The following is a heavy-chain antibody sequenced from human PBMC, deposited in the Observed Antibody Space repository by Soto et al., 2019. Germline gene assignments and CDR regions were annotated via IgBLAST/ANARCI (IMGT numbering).Heavy chain of an antibody. CDR1: GGSISSGGYY. Sequence: SETLSLTCTVSGGSISSGGYYWSWIRQHPGKGLEWIGYIYYSGSTYYNPSLKSRVTISVDTSKNQFSLKLSSVTAADTAVYYCARDPDDYGGNSGIDPWGQGTLVTVSS. CDR3: ARDPDDYGGNSGIDP. D-gene: IGHD4-17*01. V-gene: IGHV4-31*03. J-gene: IGHJ5*02. CDR2: IYYSGST.